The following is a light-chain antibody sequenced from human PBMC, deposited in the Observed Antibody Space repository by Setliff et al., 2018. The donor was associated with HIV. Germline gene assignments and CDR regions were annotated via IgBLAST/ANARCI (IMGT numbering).Light chain of an antibody. CDR1: SSNIGSNT. V-gene: IGLV1-44*01. CDR3: SSYTTSSTYV. Sequence: QSALTQPPSASGTPGQRVTISCSGSSSNIGSNTVNWYQQLPGTAPKLLIYRNNQRPSGVPDRFSGSKSGTSASLAISGLQSEDEADYYCSSYTTSSTYVFGTGTKVTV. J-gene: IGLJ1*01. CDR2: RNN.